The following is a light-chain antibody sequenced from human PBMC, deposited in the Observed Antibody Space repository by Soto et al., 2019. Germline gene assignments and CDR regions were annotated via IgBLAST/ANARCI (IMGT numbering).Light chain of an antibody. Sequence: QSALTQPASVSGSPGQSITISCTGSSSDVGSYILVSWYQHHPGKAPKLIVYEDSKRPSGVSNRFFGSKSGSTASLTISGLQADDEADYYCCSYAGRITVFGGGTQLTVL. CDR1: SSDVGSYIL. CDR3: CSYAGRITV. CDR2: EDS. J-gene: IGLJ2*01. V-gene: IGLV2-23*01.